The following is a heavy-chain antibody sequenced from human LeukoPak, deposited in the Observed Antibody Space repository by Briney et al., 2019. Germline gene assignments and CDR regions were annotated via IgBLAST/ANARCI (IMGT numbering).Heavy chain of an antibody. CDR2: ISGSGGST. J-gene: IGHJ4*02. CDR1: GFTFSSYA. V-gene: IGHV3-23*01. D-gene: IGHD3-22*01. CDR3: AKAYTYYYDSSGHY. Sequence: GGSLRLSCAASGFTFSSYAMSWVRQAPGKGLEWASAISGSGGSTYYADSAKGRFTISRDNSKNTLYLQMNSLRAEDTAVYYCAKAYTYYYDSSGHYWGQGTLVTVSS.